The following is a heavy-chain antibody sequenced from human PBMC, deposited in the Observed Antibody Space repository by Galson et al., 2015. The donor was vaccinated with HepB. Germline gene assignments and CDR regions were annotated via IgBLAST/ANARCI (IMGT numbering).Heavy chain of an antibody. Sequence: LSLTCAVSGGSISSSNWWSWVRQPPGKGLEWIGEIYHSGSTNYNPSLKSRVTISVDKSKNQFSLKLSSVTAADTAVYYCARDLYCSSTSCPYYYYYGMDVWGQGTTVTVSS. CDR1: GGSISSSNW. CDR2: IYHSGST. J-gene: IGHJ6*02. V-gene: IGHV4-4*02. D-gene: IGHD2-2*01. CDR3: ARDLYCSSTSCPYYYYYGMDV.